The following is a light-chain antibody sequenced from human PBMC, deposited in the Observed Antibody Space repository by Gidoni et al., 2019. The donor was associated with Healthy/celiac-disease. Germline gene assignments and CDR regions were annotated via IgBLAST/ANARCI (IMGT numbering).Light chain of an antibody. CDR3: QQSYSTPIT. Sequence: DIQLTQSPSSLSASVGDRVTITCRASQSISSYLNWYQQKPGKAPKLLIYAASSLQSGVPSRFSGSGSGTDFTLTISRLQPEDFATYYCQQSYSTPITFXPXTKVEIK. CDR1: QSISSY. CDR2: AAS. V-gene: IGKV1-39*01. J-gene: IGKJ3*01.